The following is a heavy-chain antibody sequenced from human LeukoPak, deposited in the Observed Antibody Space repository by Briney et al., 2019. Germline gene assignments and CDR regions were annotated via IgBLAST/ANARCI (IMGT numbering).Heavy chain of an antibody. CDR1: GGSISSGEYY. V-gene: IGHV4-31*03. CDR3: ARGTFFGRQQLVLGGGVDY. CDR2: IYYSGNT. J-gene: IGHJ4*02. Sequence: ASQTLSLTCTVSGGSISSGEYYWNWIRQHPGKGLERIGYIYYSGNTYYSPSLKSRVTISVDTSKNQFSLKLSSVTAADTAVYHCARGTFFGRQQLVLGGGVDYWGQGTLVTVSS. D-gene: IGHD6-13*01.